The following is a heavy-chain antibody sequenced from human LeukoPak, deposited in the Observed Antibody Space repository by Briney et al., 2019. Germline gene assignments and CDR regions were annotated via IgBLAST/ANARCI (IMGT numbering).Heavy chain of an antibody. CDR2: IYYSGST. CDR3: ARGRDGYSD. D-gene: IGHD5-24*01. Sequence: PSETLSLTCTVSGGSISTYYWSWIRQPPGKGLEWIGYIYYSGSTNSNPSLKSRVTIPVDTSKNQFSLKLSSVTAADTAVYYCARGRDGYSDWGQGTLVTVSS. CDR1: GGSISTYY. J-gene: IGHJ4*02. V-gene: IGHV4-59*01.